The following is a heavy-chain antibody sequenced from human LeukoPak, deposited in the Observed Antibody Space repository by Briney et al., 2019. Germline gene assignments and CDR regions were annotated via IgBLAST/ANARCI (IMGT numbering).Heavy chain of an antibody. Sequence: GGSLRLSCSASGFTFSSYAMHWVRQAPGKGLEYVSSISSNGGRTYYADSVKGRFTISRDNSKNTLYLQMSSLRAEDTAVYYCVKGFDTAMTYFDYWGQGTLVTVSS. V-gene: IGHV3-64D*09. J-gene: IGHJ4*02. CDR2: ISSNGGRT. D-gene: IGHD5-18*01. CDR1: GFTFSSYA. CDR3: VKGFDTAMTYFDY.